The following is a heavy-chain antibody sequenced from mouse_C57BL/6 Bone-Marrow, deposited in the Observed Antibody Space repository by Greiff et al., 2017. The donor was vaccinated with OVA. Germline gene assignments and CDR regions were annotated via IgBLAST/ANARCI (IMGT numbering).Heavy chain of an antibody. J-gene: IGHJ1*03. CDR2: IHPSDSDT. CDR1: GYTFTSYW. Sequence: QVQLQQPGAELVKPGASVKVSCKASGYTFTSYWMNWVKQRPGQGLEWIGRIHPSDSDTNYNQKFKGKATLTVAKSSSTAYLQLSRLTSEDSAVYYCAMRKVTAIVAHWYLGVWGTGTTVTVSS. V-gene: IGHV1-74*01. CDR3: AMRKVTAIVAHWYLGV. D-gene: IGHD1-1*01.